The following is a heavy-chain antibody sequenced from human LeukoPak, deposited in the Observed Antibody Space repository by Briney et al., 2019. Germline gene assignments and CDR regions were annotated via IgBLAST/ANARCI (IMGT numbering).Heavy chain of an antibody. Sequence: SETLSLTCTVSGGSINYYYWNWIRQPPGKGLEWIGYIHSSGNTRYNPSLRSRVTMSVETSKNQFSLRLTSVTPADTAVYYCSRVGRYCRGGCWYGENWFDPWGQGTLVTVSS. J-gene: IGHJ5*02. CDR3: SRVGRYCRGGCWYGENWFDP. CDR2: IHSSGNT. D-gene: IGHD2-15*01. V-gene: IGHV4-59*01. CDR1: GGSINYYY.